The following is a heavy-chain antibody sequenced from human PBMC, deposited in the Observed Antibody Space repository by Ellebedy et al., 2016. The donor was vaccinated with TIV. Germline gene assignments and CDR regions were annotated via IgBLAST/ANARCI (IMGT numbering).Heavy chain of an antibody. V-gene: IGHV3-66*01. CDR1: GFTVSTNY. D-gene: IGHD1-1*01. CDR3: ARALVFPGTYYFDY. J-gene: IGHJ4*02. CDR2: IYSGGNT. Sequence: PGGSLRLSCAASGFTVSTNYMSWVRQAPGKGLEWVSVIYSGGNTYYAGSVKGRFTISRDSSKNTLYLQMNSLRAEDTAVYYYARALVFPGTYYFDYWGQGTLVTVSS.